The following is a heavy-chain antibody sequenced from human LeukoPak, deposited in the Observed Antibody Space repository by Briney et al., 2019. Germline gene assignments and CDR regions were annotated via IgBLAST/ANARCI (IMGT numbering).Heavy chain of an antibody. D-gene: IGHD1-26*01. Sequence: GGSLRLSCAASGFTFSSYAMSWVRQAPGKGLEWVSAISGSGGSTYYADSVKGRFTISRDNAKNSLYLQMNSLRAEDTAVYYCARAWELLLNAFDIWGQGTMVTVSS. J-gene: IGHJ3*02. CDR1: GFTFSSYA. CDR3: ARAWELLLNAFDI. CDR2: ISGSGGST. V-gene: IGHV3-23*01.